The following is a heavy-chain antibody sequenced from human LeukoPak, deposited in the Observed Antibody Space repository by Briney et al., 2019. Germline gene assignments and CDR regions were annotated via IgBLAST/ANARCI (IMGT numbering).Heavy chain of an antibody. Sequence: PGGSLRLSCAASGFTFSSYSMNWVRQAPGKGLEWVSSISSTSSYIYYADSVKGRFTISRDNAENSLYLQMNSLRAEDTAVYYCAELGITMIGGVWGKGTTVTISS. CDR1: GFTFSSYS. CDR2: ISSTSSYI. CDR3: AELGITMIGGV. D-gene: IGHD3-10*02. V-gene: IGHV3-21*01. J-gene: IGHJ6*04.